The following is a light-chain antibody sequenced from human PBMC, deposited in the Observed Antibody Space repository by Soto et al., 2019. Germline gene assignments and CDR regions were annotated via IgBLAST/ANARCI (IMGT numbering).Light chain of an antibody. CDR3: QQSYSTPRT. CDR2: AAS. V-gene: IGKV1-39*01. J-gene: IGKJ1*01. Sequence: DIQMTQSPSTLSASVGDRFIITCRASQSISSWLAWYQRKPGKAPNLLIYAASSLQSGVPSRFSGSGSGTDFTLTISSLQPEDFATYYCQQSYSTPRTFGQGTKVDIK. CDR1: QSISSW.